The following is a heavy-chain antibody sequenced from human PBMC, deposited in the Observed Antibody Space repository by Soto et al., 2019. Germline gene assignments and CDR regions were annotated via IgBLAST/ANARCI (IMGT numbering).Heavy chain of an antibody. J-gene: IGHJ6*03. CDR2: IYYSGST. D-gene: IGHD2-2*01. CDR1: GGSISSYY. Sequence: SETLSLTCTVSGGSISSYYWSWIRQPPGKGLEWIGYIYYSGSTNYNPSLKSRVTISVDTSKNQFSLKLSSVTAADTAVYYCARDSMGGTPAAMPGGYYYMDVWGKGTTVTVSS. CDR3: ARDSMGGTPAAMPGGYYYMDV. V-gene: IGHV4-59*01.